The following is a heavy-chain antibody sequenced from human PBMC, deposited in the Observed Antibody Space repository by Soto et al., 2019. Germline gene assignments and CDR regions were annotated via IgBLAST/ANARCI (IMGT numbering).Heavy chain of an antibody. D-gene: IGHD2-21*01. J-gene: IGHJ5*02. CDR2: ISPRSTFR. V-gene: IGHV3-11*06. CDR3: ARGGGGGLFDP. CDR1: GFSISDSY. Sequence: GGSLRLSCATSGFSISDSYMSWIRQAPGNVLEWISYISPRSTFRDYADSLKGRFTISRDSVKNSVYLQMNNLTADDTGVYYCARGGGGGLFDPWGQGSLVTVSS.